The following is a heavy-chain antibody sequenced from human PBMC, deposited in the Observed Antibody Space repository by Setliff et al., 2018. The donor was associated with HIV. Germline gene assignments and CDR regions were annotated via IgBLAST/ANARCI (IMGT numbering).Heavy chain of an antibody. CDR2: IKSKTDGETE. V-gene: IGHV3-15*01. J-gene: IGHJ4*02. D-gene: IGHD3-10*01. Sequence: GGSLRLSCAAPGFIFSSYAMSWVRQAPGKGLEWVGRIKSKTDGETEDYAAPVKGRFTISRDDSRSTLYLQMNSLITEDTALYYCTTAVAQNWYGSGNENYWGQGTLVTVSS. CDR3: TTAVAQNWYGSGNENY. CDR1: GFIFSSYA.